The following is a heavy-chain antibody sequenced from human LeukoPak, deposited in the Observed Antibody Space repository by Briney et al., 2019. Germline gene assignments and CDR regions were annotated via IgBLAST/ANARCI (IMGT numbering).Heavy chain of an antibody. CDR3: ARGGLEYQLLSYFDY. CDR2: IYYSGST. J-gene: IGHJ4*02. Sequence: ETLPLTCTVSGGSISSYYWSWIRQPPGKGLEWIGYIYYSGSTNFNPSLKSRVTISVDTSKNQFSLKLSSVTAADTAVYYCARGGLEYQLLSYFDYWGQGTLVTVSS. D-gene: IGHD2-2*01. CDR1: GGSISSYY. V-gene: IGHV4-59*01.